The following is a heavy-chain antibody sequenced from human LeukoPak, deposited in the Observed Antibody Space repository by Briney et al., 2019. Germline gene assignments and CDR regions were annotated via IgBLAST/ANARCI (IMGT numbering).Heavy chain of an antibody. CDR3: ARQGYSGHSQGAADY. J-gene: IGHJ4*02. V-gene: IGHV1-69*05. Sequence: GASVKVSCKASGGTFSSYAISWVRQAPGQGLEWMGGIIPIFGTANYAQKFQGRVTMTTDTSTSTAHMELRSLRSDDTAVYYCARQGYSGHSQGAADYWGQGTLVTVSS. CDR1: GGTFSSYA. D-gene: IGHD4-23*01. CDR2: IIPIFGTA.